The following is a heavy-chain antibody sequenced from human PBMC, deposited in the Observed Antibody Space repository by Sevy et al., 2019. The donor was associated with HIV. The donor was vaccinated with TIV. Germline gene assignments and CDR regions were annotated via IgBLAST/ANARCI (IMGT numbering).Heavy chain of an antibody. CDR3: AKDRVFAFFDS. D-gene: IGHD3-10*02. V-gene: IGHV3-30*18. J-gene: IGHJ4*02. Sequence: GSLRLSCTASGFTFSNYVMHWVCQAPGKGLEWVALISYDGSNKYFADSVKGRFTISRDNSRNTLYLQMNSLRVEDTALYYCAKDRVFAFFDSWGQGTLVTVSS. CDR1: GFTFSNYV. CDR2: ISYDGSNK.